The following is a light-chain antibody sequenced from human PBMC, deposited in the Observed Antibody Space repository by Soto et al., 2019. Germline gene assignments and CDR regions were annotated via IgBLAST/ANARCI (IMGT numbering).Light chain of an antibody. CDR2: GNS. J-gene: IGLJ2*01. V-gene: IGLV1-40*01. Sequence: QSVLTQPPSVSGAPGQRVTISCTGSSSNIGAGYDVHWYQQLPGTAPKVLIYGNSNRPSGVPDRFSGSKSGTSASLAITGLQAEDEADYYCQSFDSLSASVVFGGGTKLTVL. CDR3: QSFDSLSASVV. CDR1: SSNIGAGYD.